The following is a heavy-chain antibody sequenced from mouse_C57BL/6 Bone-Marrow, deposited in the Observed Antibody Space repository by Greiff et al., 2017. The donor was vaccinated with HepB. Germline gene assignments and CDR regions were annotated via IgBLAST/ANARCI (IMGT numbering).Heavy chain of an antibody. CDR1: GYTFTSYW. Sequence: QVQLQQSGAELVKPGASVKLSCKASGYTFTSYWMHWVKQRPGQGLEWIGMIHPNSGSTNYNEKFKSKATLTVDKSSSTAYMQLSSLTSEDSAVYYCAIYYGSSYWWYFDVWGTGTTVTVSS. CDR2: IHPNSGST. CDR3: AIYYGSSYWWYFDV. J-gene: IGHJ1*03. V-gene: IGHV1-64*01. D-gene: IGHD1-1*01.